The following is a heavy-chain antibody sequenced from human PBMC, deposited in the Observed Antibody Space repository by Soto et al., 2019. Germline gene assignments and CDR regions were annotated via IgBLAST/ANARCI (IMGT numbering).Heavy chain of an antibody. V-gene: IGHV4-34*01. J-gene: IGHJ5*02. Sequence: SETLSLTCAVYGGSFSGYYWSWIRQPPGKGLEWIGEINHSGSTNYNPSHKSRVTISVDKSKNQFSLKLSSVTAADTAVYYCARAVLLWFGEFRHNWFDPWGQGTLVTVSS. CDR2: INHSGST. D-gene: IGHD3-10*01. CDR1: GGSFSGYY. CDR3: ARAVLLWFGEFRHNWFDP.